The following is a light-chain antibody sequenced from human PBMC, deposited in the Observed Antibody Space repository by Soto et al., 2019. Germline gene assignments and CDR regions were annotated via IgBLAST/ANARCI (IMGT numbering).Light chain of an antibody. J-gene: IGLJ2*01. CDR1: SSNIGNNA. CDR2: SNN. V-gene: IGLV1-44*01. Sequence: QSVLTQPPSASETPGQRVTISCYGSSSNIGNNAVNWYQHLPGTAPKLLIYSNNQRPSGVPDRFSGSKSGTSASLAISGLQSEDEAHYYSAAWDDSLSGVIFGGGTKVTVL. CDR3: AAWDDSLSGVI.